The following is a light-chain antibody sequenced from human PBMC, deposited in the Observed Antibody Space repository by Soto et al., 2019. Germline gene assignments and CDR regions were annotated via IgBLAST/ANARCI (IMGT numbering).Light chain of an antibody. J-gene: IGKJ1*01. CDR2: RVF. CDR1: QSVSSN. CDR3: QQFGGSPRT. Sequence: EIVMTQSPATLSVSPGERATLSCRASQSVSSNLAWYQQKPGQAPRLLIYRVFNRATGIPDRFSGSGSGTDFTLTISRLEPEDFAIYYCQQFGGSPRTFGQGTKVDIK. V-gene: IGKV3-20*01.